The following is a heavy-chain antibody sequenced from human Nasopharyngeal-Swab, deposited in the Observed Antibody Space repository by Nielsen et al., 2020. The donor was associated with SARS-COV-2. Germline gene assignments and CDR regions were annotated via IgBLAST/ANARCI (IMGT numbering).Heavy chain of an antibody. J-gene: IGHJ3*02. V-gene: IGHV3-48*03. Sequence: GGSLRLSCAASGFTFSSYEMNWVRQAPGKVLEWVSYISSSGSTIYYANSVKGRFTISRDNAKHSLYLQMNSLRAEDTAVYYCARDDHTVVVTAVGHDAFDIWGQGTMVTVSS. CDR1: GFTFSSYE. CDR3: ARDDHTVVVTAVGHDAFDI. D-gene: IGHD2-21*02. CDR2: ISSSGSTI.